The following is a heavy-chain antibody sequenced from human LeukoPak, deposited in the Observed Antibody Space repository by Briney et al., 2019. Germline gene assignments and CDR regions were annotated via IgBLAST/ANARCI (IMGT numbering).Heavy chain of an antibody. CDR1: GGSISTYY. Sequence: PSETLSLTCTVSGGSISTYYWSWIRQPPGKGLEWIGYIYYSGSTNYNPSLTSRVTISVDTSKNQFSLKLSSVTAADTAMYYCARDRGYFDNWGQGTLVTVSS. V-gene: IGHV4-59*01. CDR3: ARDRGYFDN. CDR2: IYYSGST. J-gene: IGHJ4*02.